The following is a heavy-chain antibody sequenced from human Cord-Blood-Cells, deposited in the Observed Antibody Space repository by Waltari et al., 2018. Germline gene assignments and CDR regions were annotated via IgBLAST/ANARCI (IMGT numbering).Heavy chain of an antibody. Sequence: QVQLQQPGPGRVKPSQTLSLPCAIPGDSVPSNSAAWNCIRQSPSRGLEWLGRTYYRSKWYNDYAVSVKSRITINPDTSKNQFPLQLNSVTPEDTAVYYCARDQDSGSYPGYFQHWGQGTLVTVSS. D-gene: IGHD1-26*01. J-gene: IGHJ1*01. CDR3: ARDQDSGSYPGYFQH. V-gene: IGHV6-1*01. CDR2: TYYRSKWYN. CDR1: GDSVPSNSAA.